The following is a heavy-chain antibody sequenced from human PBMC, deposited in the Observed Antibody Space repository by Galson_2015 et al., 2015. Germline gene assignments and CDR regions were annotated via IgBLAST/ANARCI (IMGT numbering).Heavy chain of an antibody. Sequence: SVKVSCKASGFTFTSYGISWVRQAPGQGLEWMGWISAYNGNTNYAQKLQGIVTMTTDTSTSTAYMELRSLRSDDTAVYYCAGGGSGETLFDYWGQGTLVTVSS. J-gene: IGHJ4*02. CDR3: AGGGSGETLFDY. D-gene: IGHD3-10*01. CDR2: ISAYNGNT. CDR1: GFTFTSYG. V-gene: IGHV1-18*01.